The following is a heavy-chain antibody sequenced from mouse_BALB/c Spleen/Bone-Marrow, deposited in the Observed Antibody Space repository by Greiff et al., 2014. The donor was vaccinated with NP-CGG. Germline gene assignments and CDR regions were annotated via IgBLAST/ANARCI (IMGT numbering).Heavy chain of an antibody. D-gene: IGHD2-3*01. Sequence: DVKLVESGGGLVQPGGSLRLSCATSGFTFSDFYMEWVRQPPGKGLEWIAASRNKANDYTTEYSASVKGRFIVSRDTSQSILYLQMNALRAEDTAIYYCARDGYYLYYAMDYWGQGTSVTVSS. CDR1: GFTFSDFY. CDR3: ARDGYYLYYAMDY. V-gene: IGHV7-1*02. J-gene: IGHJ4*01. CDR2: SRNKANDYTT.